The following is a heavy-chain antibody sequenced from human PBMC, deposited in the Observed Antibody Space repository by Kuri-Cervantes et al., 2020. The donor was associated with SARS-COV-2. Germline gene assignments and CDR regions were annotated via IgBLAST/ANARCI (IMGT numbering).Heavy chain of an antibody. V-gene: IGHV4-30-2*01. D-gene: IGHD2-2*01. CDR2: IYHSGST. J-gene: IGHJ2*01. CDR1: GGSISSGGYY. CDR3: ARALTVPSDCSSTSCPPGYFDL. Sequence: SETLSLTCIVSGGSISSGGYYWSWIRQPPGKGLEWIGYIYHSGSTYYNPSLKSRVTTSVDTSKNQFSLKLSSVTAADTAVYYCARALTVPSDCSSTSCPPGYFDLWGRGTLVTVSS.